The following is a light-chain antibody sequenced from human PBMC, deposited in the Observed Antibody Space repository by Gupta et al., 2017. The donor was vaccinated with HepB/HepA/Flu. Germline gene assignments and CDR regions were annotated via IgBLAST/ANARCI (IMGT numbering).Light chain of an antibody. J-gene: IGLJ3*02. CDR3: CSYAGSSTWV. CDR1: SSDVGSYNL. V-gene: IGLV2-23*02. CDR2: EVS. Sequence: QSALTQPASVSGSPGQSITISCTGTSSDVGSYNLVSWYQQHPGKAPKLMIYEVSKRPSGVSNRFSGSKSGNTASLTISGPQAEDEADYYCCSYAGSSTWVFGGGTKLTGL.